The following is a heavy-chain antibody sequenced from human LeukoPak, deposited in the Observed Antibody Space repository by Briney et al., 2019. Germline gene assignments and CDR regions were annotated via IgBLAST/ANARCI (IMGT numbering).Heavy chain of an antibody. CDR1: GGSISSYY. D-gene: IGHD3-3*01. Sequence: SETLSLTCTVSGGSISSYYWSWIRQPPGKGLEWIGYIYYSGCTNYNPSLKSRVTISVDTSKNQFSLKLSSVTAADTAVYYCARARYDFWSGHPEYYYYYYGMDVWGQGTTVTVSS. V-gene: IGHV4-59*01. CDR2: IYYSGCT. J-gene: IGHJ6*02. CDR3: ARARYDFWSGHPEYYYYYYGMDV.